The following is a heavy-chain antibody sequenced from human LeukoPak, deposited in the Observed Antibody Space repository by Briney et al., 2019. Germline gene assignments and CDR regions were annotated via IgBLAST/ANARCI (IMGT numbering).Heavy chain of an antibody. CDR1: GVAPSDVS. V-gene: IGHV4-59*01. J-gene: IGHJ6*02. CDR2: IYYSGST. D-gene: IGHD3-3*01. CDR3: LMCFWVVVLYFGILV. Sequence: SETLSLTSTVSGVAPSDVSWRAIWQPPGKGLEWIGYIYYSGSTNYNPSLKSRVTISVDTSKNQFSLKLSSVTAADTAVYYGLMCFWVVVLYFGILVRGQGTTVTVSS.